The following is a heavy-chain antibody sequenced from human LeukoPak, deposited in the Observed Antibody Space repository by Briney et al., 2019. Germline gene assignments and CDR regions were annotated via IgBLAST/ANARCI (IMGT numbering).Heavy chain of an antibody. CDR2: IYYSGST. CDR3: ARNSSCYITGGFDY. J-gene: IGHJ4*02. Sequence: SETLTLTCTVSGASIRGSSYYWAWIRQTPGKGLEWIGSIYYSGSTHYTPSLKSRLTMSVDTSKNQFSLRVSSVTAADTAVYYCARNSSCYITGGFDYWGQGILVTVSS. V-gene: IGHV4-39*01. D-gene: IGHD1-14*01. CDR1: GASIRGSSYY.